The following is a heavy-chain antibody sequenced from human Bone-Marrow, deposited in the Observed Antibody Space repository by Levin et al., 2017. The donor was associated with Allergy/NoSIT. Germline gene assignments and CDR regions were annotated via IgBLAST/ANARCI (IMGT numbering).Heavy chain of an antibody. CDR3: ARDPYYDSPGGDY. CDR1: GGSIRSSSYY. D-gene: IGHD3-22*01. J-gene: IGHJ4*02. CDR2: IYYTGTT. Sequence: PSETLSLTCAVSGGSIRSSSYYWGWIRQPPGKGLEWIGNIYYTGTTYSNPSLKSRVTISVDTSKNQLSLKLSSVTAADTAVYYCARDPYYDSPGGDYWGQGTLVTVSA. V-gene: IGHV4-39*07.